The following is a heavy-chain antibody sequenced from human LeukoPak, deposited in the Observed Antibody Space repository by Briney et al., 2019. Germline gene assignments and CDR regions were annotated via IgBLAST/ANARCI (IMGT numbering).Heavy chain of an antibody. CDR1: GFTFSSYS. D-gene: IGHD6-19*01. Sequence: GGSLRLSCAASGFTFSSYSMNWVRQAPGKGLEWVSYISSSSSIIYYADSVKGRFTISRDNAKNSLYLQMNSLRAEDTAVYYCARESSGWYFDYWGQGTLVTVSS. CDR2: ISSSSSII. V-gene: IGHV3-48*01. CDR3: ARESSGWYFDY. J-gene: IGHJ4*02.